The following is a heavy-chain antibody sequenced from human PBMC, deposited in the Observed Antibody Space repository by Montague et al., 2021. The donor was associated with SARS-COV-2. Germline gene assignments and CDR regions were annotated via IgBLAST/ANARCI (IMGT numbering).Heavy chain of an antibody. D-gene: IGHD6-13*01. CDR1: GYTLTELS. J-gene: IGHJ6*02. Sequence: SVKVSCKVSGYTLTELSMHWVRQAPGKGLEWMGGFDPEDGETIYAQKFQGRVTMTEDTSTDTAYMKLSSLRSEDTAVYYCATAPSIAAAGKGDYYYYYGMDVWGQGTTVTVSS. CDR2: FDPEDGET. CDR3: ATAPSIAAAGKGDYYYYYGMDV. V-gene: IGHV1-24*01.